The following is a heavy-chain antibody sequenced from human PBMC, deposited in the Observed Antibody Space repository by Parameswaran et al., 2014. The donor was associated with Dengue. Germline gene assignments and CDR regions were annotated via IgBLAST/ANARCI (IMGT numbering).Heavy chain of an antibody. Sequence: VRQAPGKGLEWVGFIRSKAYGGTTEYAASVKGRFTISRDDSKSIAYLQMNSLKTEDTAVYYCTRDPEGYNPYYFDYWGQGTLVTVSS. CDR3: TRDPEGYNPYYFDY. V-gene: IGHV3-49*02. D-gene: IGHD1-14*01. J-gene: IGHJ4*02. CDR2: IRSKAYGGTT.